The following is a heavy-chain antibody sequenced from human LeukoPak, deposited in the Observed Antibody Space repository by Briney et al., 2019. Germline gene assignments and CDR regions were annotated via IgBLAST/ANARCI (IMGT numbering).Heavy chain of an antibody. Sequence: ASVKVSCKASGYRFNVNYIHWVRQAPGQGLEWMGWMNPNTGGTNFAQNFQGRVTMTRDTSISTAYMELSRLRSDDTAVYYCARVYYYYDSSGILTLYFDYWGQGTLVTVSS. V-gene: IGHV1-2*02. CDR3: ARVYYYYDSSGILTLYFDY. CDR1: GYRFNVNY. CDR2: MNPNTGGT. D-gene: IGHD3-22*01. J-gene: IGHJ4*02.